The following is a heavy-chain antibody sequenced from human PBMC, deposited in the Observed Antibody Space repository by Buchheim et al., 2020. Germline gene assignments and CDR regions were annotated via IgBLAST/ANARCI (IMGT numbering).Heavy chain of an antibody. D-gene: IGHD3-10*01. CDR3: AKDLAVPGFGEGPGYFDL. CDR2: ISYDGSNK. V-gene: IGHV3-30*18. Sequence: QVQLVESGGGVVQPGRSLRLSCAASGFTFSSYGMHWVRQAPGKGLEWVAVISYDGSNKYYADSVKGRFTISRDNSKNTLYLQMNSLRAEDTAVYYCAKDLAVPGFGEGPGYFDLWGRGTL. CDR1: GFTFSSYG. J-gene: IGHJ2*01.